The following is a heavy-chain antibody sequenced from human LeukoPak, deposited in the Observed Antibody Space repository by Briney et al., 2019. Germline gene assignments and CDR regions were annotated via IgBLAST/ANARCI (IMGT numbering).Heavy chain of an antibody. J-gene: IGHJ4*02. CDR3: AKDSTPMVRGVIRFGYFDY. CDR1: GFTFSSYG. D-gene: IGHD3-10*01. V-gene: IGHV3-30*18. Sequence: GGSLRLSCAASGFTFSSYGMHWVRQAPGKGLEWVAVISYDGSNKYYADSVKGRFTISRDNSKNTLYLQMNSLRAEDTAVYYYAKDSTPMVRGVIRFGYFDYWGQGTLVTVSS. CDR2: ISYDGSNK.